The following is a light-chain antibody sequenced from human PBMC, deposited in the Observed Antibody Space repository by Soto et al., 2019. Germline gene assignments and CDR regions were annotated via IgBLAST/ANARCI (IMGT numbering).Light chain of an antibody. CDR3: QQRNNWPS. V-gene: IGKV3-11*01. Sequence: IVFTKSPATLSLSPGERATLSCRASQSVTSYLAWYQQKPGQAPRLLIYDASNRATGIPARFSGSGSGTDYTLTISSLEPEDFAVYYCQQRNNWPSFGQGTRLEIK. CDR2: DAS. J-gene: IGKJ5*01. CDR1: QSVTSY.